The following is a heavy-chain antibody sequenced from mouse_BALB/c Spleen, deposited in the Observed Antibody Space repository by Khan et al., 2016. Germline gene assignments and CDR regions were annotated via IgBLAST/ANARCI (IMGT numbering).Heavy chain of an antibody. CDR3: ARGGCCGCIVK. CDR1: GFAFSRYW. Sequence: EVQLLESGGGLVQPGGSLKLSCEASGFAFSRYWMSWVRQAPGKGLEWIGEINPDSSTINYTPSLKDKFIISRDNAKNTLYLQLRNGRSDATALFYCARGGCCGCIVKGGQGTVVRGSA. CDR2: INPDSSTI. J-gene: IGHJ3*01. V-gene: IGHV4-1*02.